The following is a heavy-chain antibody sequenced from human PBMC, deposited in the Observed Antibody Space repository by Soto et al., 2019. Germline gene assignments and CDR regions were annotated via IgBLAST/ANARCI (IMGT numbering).Heavy chain of an antibody. CDR1: GFTFNSYW. J-gene: IGHJ6*03. V-gene: IGHV3-7*01. CDR2: INQDASDE. CDR3: ARDMLYTRSSIYYYYMDV. D-gene: IGHD6-6*01. Sequence: SGVSLRLSCAASGFTFNSYWISWVRQAPGKGLEWVANINQDASDEYYVDSVKGRFTISRDNAKNSFYLQMNSLTGEDSAVYYCARDMLYTRSSIYYYYMDVWGKGTTVIGSS.